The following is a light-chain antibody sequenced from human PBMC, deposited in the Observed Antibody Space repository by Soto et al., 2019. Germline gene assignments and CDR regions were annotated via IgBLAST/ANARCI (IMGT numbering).Light chain of an antibody. V-gene: IGKV3-20*01. J-gene: IGKJ1*01. Sequence: EILLTQSPGTLSLSPGQRATLSCRTRETVSEDQLAWYQQKPGQAPRLVIFAVSIRAPGIPDRFSGSGSGTDFTLTIRSLQSEDFAVYYCQQYDEWPRTFGQGTKVEIK. CDR2: AVS. CDR1: ETVSEDQ. CDR3: QQYDEWPRT.